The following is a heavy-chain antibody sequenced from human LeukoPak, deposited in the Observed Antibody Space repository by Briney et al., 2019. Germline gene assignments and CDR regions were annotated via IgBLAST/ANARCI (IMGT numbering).Heavy chain of an antibody. CDR1: GFTLSSYS. CDR2: ISSSSSTI. V-gene: IGHV3-48*01. J-gene: IGHJ4*02. CDR3: ARDSVNYDSSGYYSILFDY. D-gene: IGHD3-22*01. Sequence: GGSLRLSCAASGFTLSSYSMNWVRQAPGKGLEWVSYISSSSSTIYYADSVKGRFTISRDNAKNSLYLQMNSLRAEDTAVYYCARDSVNYDSSGYYSILFDYWGQGTLVTVSS.